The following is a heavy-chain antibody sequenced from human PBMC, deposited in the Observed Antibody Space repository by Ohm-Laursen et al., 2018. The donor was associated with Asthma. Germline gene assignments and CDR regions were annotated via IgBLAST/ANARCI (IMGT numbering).Heavy chain of an antibody. CDR1: GGSISSGGFY. V-gene: IGHV4-31*03. CDR3: AMVRGLRGGIDY. J-gene: IGHJ4*02. Sequence: SQTLSLTCSVSGGSISSGGFYWNWIRQHPGRGLEWLGFTYDTGSTNINPSLKGRVTISVDTSKNQFSLKLFSMTAADTAVYFCAMVRGLRGGIDYWGQGALVTVSS. CDR2: TYDTGST. D-gene: IGHD3-10*01.